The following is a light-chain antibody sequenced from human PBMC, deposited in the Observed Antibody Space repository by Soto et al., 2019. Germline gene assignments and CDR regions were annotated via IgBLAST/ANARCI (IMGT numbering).Light chain of an antibody. Sequence: EIVMTQSPATLSVSPGERATLSCRASQIVSSNLAWYQQKPGQAPRLLIYGASTRATGIPARFSGSGSGTAFTLTISSLQSEDFAVYYCQQYINWPPVTFGGGTKVEIK. CDR3: QQYINWPPVT. CDR2: GAS. V-gene: IGKV3-15*01. CDR1: QIVSSN. J-gene: IGKJ4*01.